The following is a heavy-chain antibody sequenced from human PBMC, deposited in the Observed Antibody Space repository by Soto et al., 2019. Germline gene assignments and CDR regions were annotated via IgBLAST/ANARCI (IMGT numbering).Heavy chain of an antibody. Sequence: GGSLRLSCAASGFTFSDYYMSWIRQAPGKGLEWVSYISSSGSTIYYADSVKGRFTISRDNAKNSLYLQMNSLKAEDTAVYYCARDLFKEGYCSGGSCHQLSTVTTYGYWGQGTLVTVSS. CDR2: ISSSGSTI. V-gene: IGHV3-11*01. CDR1: GFTFSDYY. D-gene: IGHD2-15*01. J-gene: IGHJ4*02. CDR3: ARDLFKEGYCSGGSCHQLSTVTTYGY.